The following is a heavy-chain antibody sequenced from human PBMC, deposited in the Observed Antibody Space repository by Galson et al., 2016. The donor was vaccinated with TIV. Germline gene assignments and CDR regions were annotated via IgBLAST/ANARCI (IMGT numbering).Heavy chain of an antibody. CDR2: IFTGGSR. Sequence: SLRLSCVASGFSVSNNHMSWVRQAPGKGLEWVSLIFTGGSRYYADSVEGRFTIFRDNSKNTVDLQMDSLRPEDTALYYCVRDKGDQIMAYWGQGTLVAVSS. CDR1: GFSVSNNH. CDR3: VRDKGDQIMAY. J-gene: IGHJ4*02. D-gene: IGHD2-21*02. V-gene: IGHV3-53*05.